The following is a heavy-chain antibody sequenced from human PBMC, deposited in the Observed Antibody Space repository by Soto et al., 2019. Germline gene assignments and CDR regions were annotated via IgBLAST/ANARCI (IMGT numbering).Heavy chain of an antibody. CDR1: GFTFSSYG. CDR3: ARVWSSGWYGTVTFDY. D-gene: IGHD6-19*01. Sequence: PGGSLRLSCAASGFTFSSYGMHWVRQAPGKGLEWVAVISYDGSNKYYADSVKGRFTISRDNAKNSLYLQMNSLRAEDTAVYYCARVWSSGWYGTVTFDYWGQGTLVTVSS. J-gene: IGHJ4*02. CDR2: ISYDGSNK. V-gene: IGHV3-30*03.